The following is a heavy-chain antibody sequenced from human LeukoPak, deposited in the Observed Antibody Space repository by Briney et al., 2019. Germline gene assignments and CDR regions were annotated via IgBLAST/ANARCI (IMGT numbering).Heavy chain of an antibody. Sequence: ASVKVSCKASGGTFSSYAISWVRQAPGQGLEWMGRIIPILGIANYAQKFQGRVTITADKSTSTAYMELSSLRSEDTAVYYCARCFYGSGSYPSDYWGQGTLVTVSS. V-gene: IGHV1-69*04. CDR1: GGTFSSYA. CDR3: ARCFYGSGSYPSDY. CDR2: IIPILGIA. J-gene: IGHJ4*02. D-gene: IGHD3-10*01.